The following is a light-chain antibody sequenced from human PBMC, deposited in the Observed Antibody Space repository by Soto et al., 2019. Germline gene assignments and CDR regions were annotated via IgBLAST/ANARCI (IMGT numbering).Light chain of an antibody. Sequence: VFTQSPGTLSLSPGERATLSCRASQTLSSRHLAWYQQKPGEAPRLLIYGSSSRATDIPDRLSGSGSGTDFTLTIRTLEPEDFAIYYCQQYGYSRTFGQGTKVDIK. J-gene: IGKJ1*01. CDR2: GSS. CDR1: QTLSSRH. V-gene: IGKV3-20*01. CDR3: QQYGYSRT.